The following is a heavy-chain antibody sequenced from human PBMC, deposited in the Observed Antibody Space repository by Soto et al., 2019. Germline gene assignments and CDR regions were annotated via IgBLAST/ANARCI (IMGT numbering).Heavy chain of an antibody. CDR2: IIPLLGIG. CDR3: ARIVVVPAAIHSYYYYYYMDV. CDR1: GGTLSSET. J-gene: IGHJ6*03. Sequence: GASVKVSCKVSGGTLSSETISWLRQAPGKRLEWMGRIIPLLGIGNYAQKFQGRVTITEDISTNTGYMELTAADTAVYYCARIVVVPAAIHSYYYYYYMDVWGKGTTVTVSS. D-gene: IGHD2-2*01. V-gene: IGHV1-69*02.